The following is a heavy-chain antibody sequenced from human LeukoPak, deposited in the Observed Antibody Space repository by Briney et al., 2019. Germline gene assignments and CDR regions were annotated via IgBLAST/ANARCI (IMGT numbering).Heavy chain of an antibody. CDR1: GFTFSNYG. CDR3: AKGAPYSSSLSNYFDP. D-gene: IGHD6-6*01. Sequence: PGGSLRLSCAASGFTFSNYGMTWVRQAPGKGLEWVSSVSGSGGSTHYADSVKGRFTISRDNSKNTLYLQMNSLRAEDTAVCYCAKGAPYSSSLSNYFDPWGQGTLVTVSS. J-gene: IGHJ5*02. V-gene: IGHV3-23*01. CDR2: VSGSGGST.